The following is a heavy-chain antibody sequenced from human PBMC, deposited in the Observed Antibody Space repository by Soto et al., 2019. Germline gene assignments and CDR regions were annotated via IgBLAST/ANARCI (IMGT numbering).Heavy chain of an antibody. CDR3: ARDPYYYDSSGYSYFDY. J-gene: IGHJ4*02. D-gene: IGHD3-22*01. Sequence: SVKVSCKASGGTFSSYAISWVRQAPGQGLEWMGGIIPIFGTANYAQKFQGRVTITADESTSTAYMELSSLRSEDTAVYYCARDPYYYDSSGYSYFDYWGQGTLVTVSS. V-gene: IGHV1-69*13. CDR2: IIPIFGTA. CDR1: GGTFSSYA.